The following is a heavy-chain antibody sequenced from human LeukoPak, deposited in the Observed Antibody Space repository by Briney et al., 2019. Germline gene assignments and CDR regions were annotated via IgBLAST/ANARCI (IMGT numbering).Heavy chain of an antibody. CDR3: ASSAAARYYYYYYMDV. J-gene: IGHJ6*03. CDR2: IKQDGSEK. V-gene: IGHV3-7*01. CDR1: GFTFSSYW. Sequence: PGESLRLSCAASGFTFSSYWMSWVRQAPGKGLEWVANIKQDGSEKYYVDSVKGRFTISRDNAKNSLYLQMNSLRAEDTAVYYCASSAAARYYYYYYMDVWGKGTTVTVSS. D-gene: IGHD6-13*01.